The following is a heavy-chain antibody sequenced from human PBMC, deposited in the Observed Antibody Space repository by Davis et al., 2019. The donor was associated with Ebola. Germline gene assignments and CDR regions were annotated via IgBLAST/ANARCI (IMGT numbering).Heavy chain of an antibody. J-gene: IGHJ4*02. D-gene: IGHD3-10*02. CDR3: ICSQQPFDY. V-gene: IGHV1-46*01. CDR1: GYTLVSYY. CDR2: INPSGGTT. Sequence: AASVKVSCKASGYTLVSYYAHWVRQAPGQGLEWMGIINPSGGTTTYAQKFQGRVTMTRDTSTNTLYMELSSLTSGDTAVYYCICSQQPFDYWGQGTLVTVSS.